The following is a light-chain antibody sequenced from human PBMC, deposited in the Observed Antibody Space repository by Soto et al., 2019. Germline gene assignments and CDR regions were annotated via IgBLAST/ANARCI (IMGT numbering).Light chain of an antibody. J-gene: IGKJ1*01. CDR3: QQYNIWPWT. V-gene: IGKV3D-15*01. CDR1: QTVSSN. Sequence: ETVMTQSPATLSVSPGEGATLSCRASQTVSSNLAWYQQKPGQAVRLLIFRSSTRATGIPARFSGSGSGTEFTLTISSLQSEDSAIYYCQQYNIWPWTFGQGTKVEIK. CDR2: RSS.